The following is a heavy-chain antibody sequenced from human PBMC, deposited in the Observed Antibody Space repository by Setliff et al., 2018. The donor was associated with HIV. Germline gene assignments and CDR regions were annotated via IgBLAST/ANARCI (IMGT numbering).Heavy chain of an antibody. Sequence: SATLSLTCNVSGYSISSGFYWGWIRQPPGKGLEWIGNIFHSGNTDQNPSLKSRVTMSVETSENQFSLRLNSVTAADTAVYYCARRTIWGDAFDIWGRGTMVTVSS. CDR3: ARRTIWGDAFDI. V-gene: IGHV4-38-2*02. CDR1: GYSISSGFY. J-gene: IGHJ3*02. D-gene: IGHD3-16*01. CDR2: IFHSGNT.